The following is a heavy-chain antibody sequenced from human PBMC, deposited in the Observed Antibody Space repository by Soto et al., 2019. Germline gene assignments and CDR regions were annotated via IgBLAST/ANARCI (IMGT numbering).Heavy chain of an antibody. CDR2: ISYDGINK. Sequence: QVQLVESGGGVVQPGRSLRLSCAASGFTFSSYGMHWVRQAPGKGLEWVAIISYDGINKYYANSVKGRFTISRDNCKNALYLQMQSPRAEDTAVYHSANSRYNWNHGFFDYWGQGTLITVSS. D-gene: IGHD1-1*01. J-gene: IGHJ4*02. V-gene: IGHV3-30*18. CDR1: GFTFSSYG. CDR3: ANSRYNWNHGFFDY.